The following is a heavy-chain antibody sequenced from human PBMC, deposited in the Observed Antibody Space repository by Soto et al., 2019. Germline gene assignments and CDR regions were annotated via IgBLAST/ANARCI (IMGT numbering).Heavy chain of an antibody. J-gene: IGHJ5*02. Sequence: PGGSLRLSCTASGFTFGDYAMSWFRQAPGKGLEWVAFIRRKAYGGTSEYAASVKGRFTISRDDSKSIAYLQMNGLQTEDTAVNYCTRAGRGYIGLVLEFPWGQEILFPSPQ. D-gene: IGHD5-12*01. V-gene: IGHV3-49*03. CDR2: IRRKAYGGTS. CDR3: TRAGRGYIGLVLEFP. CDR1: GFTFGDYA.